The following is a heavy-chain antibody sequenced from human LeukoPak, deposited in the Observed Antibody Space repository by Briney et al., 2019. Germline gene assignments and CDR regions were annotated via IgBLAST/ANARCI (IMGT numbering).Heavy chain of an antibody. Sequence: PGESLRLSCAASGFTFSSYAMSWVRQAPGKGLEWVSTISSSGGRADYGDSVRGRFTISRDSSKNTLYLQMDSLRAEDTAVYYCAQNAANWFDPWGQGTLVTVSS. CDR1: GFTFSSYA. CDR3: AQNAANWFDP. D-gene: IGHD2/OR15-2a*01. V-gene: IGHV3-23*01. CDR2: ISSSGGRA. J-gene: IGHJ5*02.